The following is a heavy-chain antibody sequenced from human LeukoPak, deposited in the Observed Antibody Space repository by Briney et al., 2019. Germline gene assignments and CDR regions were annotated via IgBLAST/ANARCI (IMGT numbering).Heavy chain of an antibody. CDR2: IYHSGST. CDR3: ARVTAYSSENYFDY. CDR1: GGSISSSSYY. D-gene: IGHD6-25*01. Sequence: SETLSLTCTVSGGSISSSSYYWGWIRQPPGKGLEWIGSIYHSGSTYYNPSLKSRVTISVDTSKNQFSLKLSSVTAADTAVYYCARVTAYSSENYFDYWGQGTLVTVSS. V-gene: IGHV4-39*07. J-gene: IGHJ4*02.